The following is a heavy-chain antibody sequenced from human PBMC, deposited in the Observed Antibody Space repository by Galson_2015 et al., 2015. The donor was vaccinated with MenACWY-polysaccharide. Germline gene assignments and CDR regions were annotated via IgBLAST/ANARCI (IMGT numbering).Heavy chain of an antibody. CDR1: GSTTSHSG. Sequence: PLRLSGAASGSTTSHSGMHWPRQAPGKGLEWGAVIQTDGGEKLTEDSVKGRLTITTDHPQNTVLLEMESLGAEDTAVYYSEREGSRIVFHACDTGGEGTKVTVCS. J-gene: IGHJ3*02. CDR2: IQTDGGEK. CDR3: EREGSRIVFHACDT. V-gene: IGHV3-33*01. D-gene: IGHD6-13*01.